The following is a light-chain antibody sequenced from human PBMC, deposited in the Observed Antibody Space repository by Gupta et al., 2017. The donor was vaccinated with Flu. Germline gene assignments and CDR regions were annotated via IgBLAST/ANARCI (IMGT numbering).Light chain of an antibody. CDR3: MQALQTPIT. V-gene: IGKV2-28*01. CDR2: LGS. CDR1: HSLLHSNGYNY. Sequence: DIVVPQSPLSLPLPTGEPASISCRSSHSLLHSNGYNYLDWYLQKPGQSPQLLIYLGSTRASGVPDRFSGSGSGTDFTLKISRVEAEDVGVYYCMQALQTPITFGQGTRLEIK. J-gene: IGKJ5*01.